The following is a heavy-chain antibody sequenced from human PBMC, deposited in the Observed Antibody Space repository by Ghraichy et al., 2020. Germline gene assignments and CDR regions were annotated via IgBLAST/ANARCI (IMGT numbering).Heavy chain of an antibody. J-gene: IGHJ6*02. CDR2: INHSGST. CDR1: GGSFSGYY. CDR3: AREVWFGENNYYYYYYGMDV. Sequence: SETLSLTCAVYGGSFSGYYWSWIRQPPGKGLEWIGEINHSGSTNYNPSLKSRVTISVDTSKNQFSLKLSSVTAADTAVYYCAREVWFGENNYYYYYYGMDVWGQVTTVTVSS. D-gene: IGHD3-10*01. V-gene: IGHV4-34*01.